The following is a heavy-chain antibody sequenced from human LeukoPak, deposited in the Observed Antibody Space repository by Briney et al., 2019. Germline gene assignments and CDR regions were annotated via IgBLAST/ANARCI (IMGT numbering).Heavy chain of an antibody. CDR1: GGSFSGYY. Sequence: PSETLSLTCAVYGGSFSGYYWSWIRQPPGKGLEWIGEINHSGSTNYNPSLKSRVTISVDTSKNQFSLKLSSVTAADTAVYYRASRARYFDWLLSGVMSSWFDPWGQGTLVTVSS. D-gene: IGHD3-9*01. CDR3: ASRARYFDWLLSGVMSSWFDP. V-gene: IGHV4-34*01. CDR2: INHSGST. J-gene: IGHJ5*02.